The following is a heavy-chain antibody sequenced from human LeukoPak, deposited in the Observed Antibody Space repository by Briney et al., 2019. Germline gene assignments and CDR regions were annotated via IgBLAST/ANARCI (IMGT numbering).Heavy chain of an antibody. D-gene: IGHD6-13*01. CDR2: ISYDGSNK. V-gene: IGHV3-30*18. CDR1: GFTFSSYG. J-gene: IGHJ4*02. Sequence: GRSLRLSCAASGFTFSSYGMHWVRQAPGKGLEWVAVISYDGSNKYYADSVKGRFTISRDNSKNTLYLQMNSLRAEDTAVYYCAKVGSSWSGFDYWGQGTLVTVSS. CDR3: AKVGSSWSGFDY.